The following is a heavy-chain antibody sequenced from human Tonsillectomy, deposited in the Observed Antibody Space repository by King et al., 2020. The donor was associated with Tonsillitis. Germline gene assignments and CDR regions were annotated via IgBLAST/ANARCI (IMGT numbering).Heavy chain of an antibody. CDR1: GFTFSSYA. CDR2: ISGSGGST. D-gene: IGHD4-23*01. Sequence: VQLVESGGGLVQPGGSLRLSCAASGFTFSSYAMSWVRQAPGKGLEWVSAISGSGGSTYYADSVKGRFAMSRDNSKNTLYLRMNSLRAEDTAVYYCAKQSYGGNFADRFDYWGEGTLVTVSS. CDR3: AKQSYGGNFADRFDY. V-gene: IGHV3-23*04. J-gene: IGHJ4*02.